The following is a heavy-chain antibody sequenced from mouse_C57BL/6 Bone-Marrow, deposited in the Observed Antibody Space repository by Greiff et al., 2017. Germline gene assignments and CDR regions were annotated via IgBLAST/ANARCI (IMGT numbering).Heavy chain of an antibody. CDR2: IHPNSGST. J-gene: IGHJ4*01. CDR3: ARTTVVLYYYAMDY. Sequence: QVQLQQPGAELVKPGASVKLSCKASGYTFTSYWMHWVKQRPGQGLEWIGMIHPNSGSTNYNEKFKSKATLTVDKSSSTAYMQLSSLTSEDSAVYYCARTTVVLYYYAMDYWGQGTSVTVSS. V-gene: IGHV1-64*01. D-gene: IGHD1-1*01. CDR1: GYTFTSYW.